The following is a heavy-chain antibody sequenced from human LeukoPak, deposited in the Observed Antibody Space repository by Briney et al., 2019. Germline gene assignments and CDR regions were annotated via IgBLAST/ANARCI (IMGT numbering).Heavy chain of an antibody. CDR3: ARDSGGSYPGWYFDL. V-gene: IGHV4-39*07. J-gene: IGHJ2*01. Sequence: SETLSLTCAVSSGSISGTNYYWAWIRQPPGKGLEWIGSIYDSGSTSYYPSLKSRVTISVDTSKNQFSLMLSSVTAADTAVYYCARDSGGSYPGWYFDLWGRGTLVTVSS. D-gene: IGHD2-15*01. CDR2: IYDSGST. CDR1: SGSISGTNYY.